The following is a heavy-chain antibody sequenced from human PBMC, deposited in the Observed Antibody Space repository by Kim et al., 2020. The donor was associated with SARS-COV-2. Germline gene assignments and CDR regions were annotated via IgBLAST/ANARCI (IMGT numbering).Heavy chain of an antibody. D-gene: IGHD3-9*01. J-gene: IGHJ4*02. V-gene: IGHV4-34*01. CDR2: INHSGST. CDR1: GGSFSGYY. CDR3: ARFNYDILTGFDY. Sequence: SETLSLTCAVYGGSFSGYYWSWIRQPPGKGLEWIGEINHSGSTNYNPSLKSRVTISVDTSKNQFSLKLSSVTAADTAVYYCARFNYDILTGFDYWGQGTLVTVSS.